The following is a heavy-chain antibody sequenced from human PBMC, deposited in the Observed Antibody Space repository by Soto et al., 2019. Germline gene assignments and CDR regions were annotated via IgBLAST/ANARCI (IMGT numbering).Heavy chain of an antibody. CDR1: GGTFSSYA. CDR2: IIPIFGTA. CDR3: ASDRSMVRGSYYFDY. V-gene: IGHV1-69*01. Sequence: QVQLVQSGAEVKKPGSSVKVSCKASGGTFSSYAISWVRQAPGQGLEWMGGIIPIFGTANYAQKFQGRVTITADESTSTAYMELSSLISEDTAVYYCASDRSMVRGSYYFDYWGQGTLVTVSS. J-gene: IGHJ4*02. D-gene: IGHD3-10*01.